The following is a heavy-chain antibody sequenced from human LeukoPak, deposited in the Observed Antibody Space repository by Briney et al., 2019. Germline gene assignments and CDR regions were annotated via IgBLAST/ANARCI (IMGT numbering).Heavy chain of an antibody. CDR1: GFTFSSYA. Sequence: GGSLRLSCAGSGFTFSSYAMRWVRQAPGKGLEWVSAIGTGGGTYYADSVKGRFTISRDNAKNSLYLQMNSLRAEDMAVYYCARDLRFGELLPYFDYWGQGPLVTVSS. CDR2: IGTGGGT. J-gene: IGHJ4*02. CDR3: ARDLRFGELLPYFDY. D-gene: IGHD3-10*01. V-gene: IGHV3/OR16-10*01.